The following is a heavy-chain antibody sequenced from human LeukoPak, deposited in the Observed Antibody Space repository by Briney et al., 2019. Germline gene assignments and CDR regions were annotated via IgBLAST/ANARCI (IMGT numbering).Heavy chain of an antibody. J-gene: IGHJ6*03. V-gene: IGHV3-11*01. CDR2: ISSSGSTI. CDR3: ARGDSSGWYSYYYYYYMDV. CDR1: GFTFSDYY. D-gene: IGHD6-19*01. Sequence: GGSLRLSCAASGFTFSDYYMSWIRQAPGKGLEWVSYISSSGSTIYYADSVKGRFTISRDNAKNSLYLQMNSPRAEDTAVYYCARGDSSGWYSYYYYYYMDVWGKGTTVTISS.